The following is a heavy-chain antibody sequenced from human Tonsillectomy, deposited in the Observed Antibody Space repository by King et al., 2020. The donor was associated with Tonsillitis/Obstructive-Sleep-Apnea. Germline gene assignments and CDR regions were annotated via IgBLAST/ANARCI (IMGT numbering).Heavy chain of an antibody. V-gene: IGHV3-7*03. CDR2: IKQDGSEK. D-gene: IGHD3-10*01. CDR3: ARDSNYYGFDY. Sequence: VQLVESGGGLVQPGGSLRLPCAASGFTFTSYWMSWVRQAPGKGLEWVANIKQDGSEKYYVDSVKGRFTISRDNAKNSLYLQMNSLRAEDTAVYYCARDSNYYGFDYWGQGTLVTVSS. CDR1: GFTFTSYW. J-gene: IGHJ4*02.